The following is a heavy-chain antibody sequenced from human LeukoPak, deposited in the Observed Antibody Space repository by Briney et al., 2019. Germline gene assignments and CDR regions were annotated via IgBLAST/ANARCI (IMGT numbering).Heavy chain of an antibody. CDR2: IYSGGSI. V-gene: IGHV3-53*01. Sequence: GGSLRLSCAVSGFTVTSMTWVRQAPGKGLEWVSVIYSGGSIYYADSVKGRFTISRDNSNNTLYLQMNSLRAEDTAVYYCARGEGLFDYWGQGTLVTVSS. CDR3: ARGEGLFDY. CDR1: GFTVTS. J-gene: IGHJ4*02.